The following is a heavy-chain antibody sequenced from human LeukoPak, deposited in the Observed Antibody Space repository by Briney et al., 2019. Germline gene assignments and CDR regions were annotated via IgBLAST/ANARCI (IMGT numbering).Heavy chain of an antibody. Sequence: PSETLSLTCAVYGGSFSGYYWSWIRQPPGKGLEWIGEINHSGSTNYNPSLKSRVTISVDTSKNQFSLKPSSVTAADTAVYYCASWPILDYWGQGTLVTVSS. J-gene: IGHJ4*02. CDR3: ASWPILDY. V-gene: IGHV4-34*01. CDR1: GGSFSGYY. CDR2: INHSGST.